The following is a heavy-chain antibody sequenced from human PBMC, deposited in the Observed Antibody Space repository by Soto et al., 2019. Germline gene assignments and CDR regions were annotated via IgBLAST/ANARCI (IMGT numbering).Heavy chain of an antibody. Sequence: EVQLVESGGGLVQPGGSLRLSCAASGFTFSSYAMHWVRQAPGKGLEYVSAISSNGGSTYYANSVKGRFTISRDNSKNTLYLQMGSLRAEDMAVYYCATQKIQTTVTTRGYYFDYWGQGTLVIVSS. D-gene: IGHD4-17*01. CDR2: ISSNGGST. V-gene: IGHV3-64*01. J-gene: IGHJ4*02. CDR1: GFTFSSYA. CDR3: ATQKIQTTVTTRGYYFDY.